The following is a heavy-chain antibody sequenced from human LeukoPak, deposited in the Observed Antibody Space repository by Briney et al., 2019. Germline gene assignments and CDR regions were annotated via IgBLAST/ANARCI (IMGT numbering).Heavy chain of an antibody. J-gene: IGHJ5*02. CDR2: MNPNSGNT. V-gene: IGHV1-8*01. D-gene: IGHD3-3*01. Sequence: ASVKVSCKASGYTFTSHDINWVRQATGQGLEWMGWMNPNSGNTGYAQKFQGRVTMTRNTSISTAYMELSSLRSEDTAVYYCARVRTYYDFWSGYYIPNWFDPWGQGTLVTVSS. CDR1: GYTFTSHD. CDR3: ARVRTYYDFWSGYYIPNWFDP.